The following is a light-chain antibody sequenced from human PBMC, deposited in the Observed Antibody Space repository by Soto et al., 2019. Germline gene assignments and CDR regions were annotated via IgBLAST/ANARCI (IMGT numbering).Light chain of an antibody. CDR1: QSISDS. Sequence: DIQMTHSPSSLSASVGDRVTITCRASQSISDSLNWYQHKPGTAPKLLIYAASSLQSGVPSRFSGGGSGTDFTLTISRLQPEDFVTYFCQQSFSCPATFGGGTKVDNK. J-gene: IGKJ4*01. CDR3: QQSFSCPAT. CDR2: AAS. V-gene: IGKV1-39*01.